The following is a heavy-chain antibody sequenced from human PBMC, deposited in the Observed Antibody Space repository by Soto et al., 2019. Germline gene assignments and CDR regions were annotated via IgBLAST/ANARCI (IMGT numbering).Heavy chain of an antibody. V-gene: IGHV3-23*01. J-gene: IGHJ4*02. CDR3: ATSDITFGGVTVSSGALFDY. CDR2: ISGSGGST. Sequence: GGSLRLSCAASGFTFSSYAMSWVRQAPGKGLEWVSAISGSGGSTYYADSVKGRFTISRDNSKNTLYLQMNSLRAEDTAVYYCATSDITFGGVTVSSGALFDYWGQGTLVTVSS. D-gene: IGHD3-16*02. CDR1: GFTFSSYA.